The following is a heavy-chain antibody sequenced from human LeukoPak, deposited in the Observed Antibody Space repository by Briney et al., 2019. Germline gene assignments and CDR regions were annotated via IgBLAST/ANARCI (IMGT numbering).Heavy chain of an antibody. J-gene: IGHJ2*01. V-gene: IGHV3-7*01. CDR2: IKQDGSET. D-gene: IGHD3-22*01. CDR3: ARDRDSRWDFDL. CDR1: GFXSSTYW. Sequence: GGSLRLSCAASGFXSSTYWMSWVRQAPGKGLEWVASIKQDGSETYYVDSVKGRFTLSRDNAKNSLYLQMNSLRADDTAVYYCARDRDSRWDFDLWGRGTLVTVSS.